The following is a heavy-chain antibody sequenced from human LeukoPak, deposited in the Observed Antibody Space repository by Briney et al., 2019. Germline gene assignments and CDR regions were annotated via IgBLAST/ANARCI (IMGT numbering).Heavy chain of an antibody. J-gene: IGHJ4*02. CDR3: AKQALPYYNSAYYFDY. CDR1: GFTFSSYA. Sequence: GTSLRLSCAASGFTFSSYAIHWVRQAPGKGLEWVAVISFDGTDAFYADPVKGRFTISRDNSKITLYLQMNSLRAEDTAVYYCAKQALPYYNSAYYFDYWGQGTLVTVSS. V-gene: IGHV3-30*04. D-gene: IGHD3-10*01. CDR2: ISFDGTDA.